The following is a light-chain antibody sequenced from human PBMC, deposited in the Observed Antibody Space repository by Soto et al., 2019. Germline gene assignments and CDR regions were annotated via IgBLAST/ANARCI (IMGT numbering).Light chain of an antibody. J-gene: IGLJ2*01. CDR3: AAWDDSLSGRV. Sequence: QSVLTQPPSASGTPGQRVTISCSGSSSNIGSNYVYWYQHVPGTAPKLLIYRNNQRPSGVPDRFSGSKSGTSASLAISGLRSEDEADYYCAAWDDSLSGRVFGGGTKLTVL. CDR1: SSNIGSNY. CDR2: RNN. V-gene: IGLV1-47*01.